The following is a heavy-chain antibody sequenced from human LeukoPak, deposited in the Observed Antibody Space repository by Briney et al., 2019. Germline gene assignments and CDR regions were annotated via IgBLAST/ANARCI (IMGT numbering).Heavy chain of an antibody. V-gene: IGHV4-59*01. CDR1: GGSLSSYY. D-gene: IGHD2-2*01. Sequence: SETLSLTCTVTGGSLSSYYWSWIRPPPGKGLEWIGYIYYSGSTNYNPSLKSRVTISVDTSKNQFSLKLSSVTAADTAVYYCARERPGLGMDVWGQGTTVTVSS. CDR2: IYYSGST. J-gene: IGHJ6*02. CDR3: ARERPGLGMDV.